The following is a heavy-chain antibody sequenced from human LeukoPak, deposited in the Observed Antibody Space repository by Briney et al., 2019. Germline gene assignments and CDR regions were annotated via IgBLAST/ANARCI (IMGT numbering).Heavy chain of an antibody. CDR3: VRARPKNPFDC. Sequence: SQTLSLTYAISGDSVSSNSNAWNWVRQSPSRGLEWLGRTYYRSKWFMDYAVSVKSRMTVNPDTTKDQFSLQLNSVTPEDTAVYYCVRARPKNPFDCWGQGTVVTVSS. J-gene: IGHJ4*02. CDR1: GDSVSSNSNA. D-gene: IGHD2/OR15-2a*01. V-gene: IGHV6-1*01. CDR2: TYYRSKWFM.